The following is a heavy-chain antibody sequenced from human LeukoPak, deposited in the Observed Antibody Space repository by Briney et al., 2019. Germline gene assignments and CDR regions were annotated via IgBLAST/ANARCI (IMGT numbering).Heavy chain of an antibody. Sequence: PSETLSLTCAVSGYSISSGYYWGRIRPPPGKGLEWIGRIYHSGSTYYNPSLKSRVTISVDTSKNQFSLKLSSVTAADTAVYYCASAHSGSYYMDVWGKGTTVTVSS. CDR2: IYHSGST. CDR3: ASAHSGSYYMDV. J-gene: IGHJ6*03. V-gene: IGHV4-38-2*01. D-gene: IGHD1-26*01. CDR1: GYSISSGYY.